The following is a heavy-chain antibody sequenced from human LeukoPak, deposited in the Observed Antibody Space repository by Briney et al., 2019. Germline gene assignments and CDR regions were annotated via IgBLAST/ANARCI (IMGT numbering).Heavy chain of an antibody. J-gene: IGHJ4*02. Sequence: RTSGTLSLTCAVSDVSISSSNWWSWVRQPPGKGLEWIGEIYHSGSTYYNPSLKSRVTISVDTSKNLFSLNMSSVTAADTAVYYCARHRGPALSVITMIVVVINPEFDYWGQGTLVTVSS. CDR2: IYHSGST. D-gene: IGHD3-22*01. CDR1: DVSISSSNW. CDR3: ARHRGPALSVITMIVVVINPEFDY. V-gene: IGHV4-4*02.